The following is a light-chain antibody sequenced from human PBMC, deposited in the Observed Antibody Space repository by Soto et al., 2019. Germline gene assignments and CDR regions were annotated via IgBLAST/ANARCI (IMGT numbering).Light chain of an antibody. V-gene: IGLV2-14*01. CDR1: SGDVGGYNY. Sequence: QSALTQPASVSGSPGQSITISCTGTSGDVGGYNYVSWYQQHPGKAPKLMIYNVSNRPSGVSFRFSGSKSGNTASLTISGLQTEDEADYYCTSYTNRYTYVFGTGTKVTVL. CDR2: NVS. CDR3: TSYTNRYTYV. J-gene: IGLJ1*01.